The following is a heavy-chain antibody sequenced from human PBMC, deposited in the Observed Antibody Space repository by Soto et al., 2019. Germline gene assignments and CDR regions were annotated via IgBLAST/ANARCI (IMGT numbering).Heavy chain of an antibody. CDR3: ARALPVAKGGFDP. V-gene: IGHV3-48*03. J-gene: IGHJ5*02. CDR2: ISSSGSTI. D-gene: IGHD2-2*01. Sequence: GGSLRLSCAASGFTFSSYEMNWVRQAPGKGLEWVSYISSSGSTIYYADSVKGRFTISRDNAKNSLYLQMNSLRAEDTAVYYCARALPVAKGGFDPWGQGTLVTVSS. CDR1: GFTFSSYE.